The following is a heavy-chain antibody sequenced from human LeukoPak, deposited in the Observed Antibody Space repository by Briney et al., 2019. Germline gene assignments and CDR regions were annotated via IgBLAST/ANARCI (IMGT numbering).Heavy chain of an antibody. J-gene: IGHJ4*02. CDR2: IYYSGST. V-gene: IGHV4-59*04. CDR1: GGSISTYY. Sequence: PSETLSLTCTVSGGSISTYYGNWIRQAPGKGLEWIGYIYYSGSTYYNPSLKSRVTISVDTSKNQFSLKLSSVTAADTAVYYCARLGNVVISTYFDYWGQGTLVTVSS. D-gene: IGHD3-22*01. CDR3: ARLGNVVISTYFDY.